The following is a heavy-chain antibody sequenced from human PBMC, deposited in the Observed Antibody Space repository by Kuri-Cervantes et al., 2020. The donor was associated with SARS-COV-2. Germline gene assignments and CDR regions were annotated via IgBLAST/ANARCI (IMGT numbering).Heavy chain of an antibody. J-gene: IGHJ5*02. D-gene: IGHD3-3*01. CDR2: IYYSGST. CDR3: ARQMMSSITIFGVVITRSWFDP. CDR1: GGSISSYY. V-gene: IGHV4-59*08. Sequence: ESLKISCTVSGGSISSYYWSWIRQPPGKGLEWIGYIYYSGSTNYNPSLKSRVTISVDTSKNQFSLKLSSVTAADTAVYYCARQMMSSITIFGVVITRSWFDPWGQGTRVTFSS.